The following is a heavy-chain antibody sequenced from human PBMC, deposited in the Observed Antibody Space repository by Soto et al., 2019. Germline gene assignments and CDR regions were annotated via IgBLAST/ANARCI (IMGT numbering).Heavy chain of an antibody. CDR1: GFTFSSYA. CDR2: ISGSGGST. J-gene: IGHJ4*02. V-gene: IGHV3-23*01. D-gene: IGHD5-18*01. Sequence: PGGSLRLSCAASGFTFSSYAMSWVRQAPGKGLEWVSAISGSGGSTYYADSVKGRFTISRDNSKNTLYLQMNSLRAEDTATYFCTHKIREVYSYVDYFDSWGQGTLVTVSS. CDR3: THKIREVYSYVDYFDS.